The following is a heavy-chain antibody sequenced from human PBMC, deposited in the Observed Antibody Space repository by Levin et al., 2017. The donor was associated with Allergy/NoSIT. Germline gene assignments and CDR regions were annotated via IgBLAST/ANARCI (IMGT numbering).Heavy chain of an antibody. CDR3: AKDSYYDILTGAYAPYGMDV. J-gene: IGHJ6*02. D-gene: IGHD3-9*01. CDR1: GFTFDDYA. CDR2: ISWNSGSI. V-gene: IGHV3-9*01. Sequence: PGGSLRLSCAASGFTFDDYAMHWVRQAPGKGLEWVSGISWNSGSIGYADSVKGRFTISRDNAKNSLYLQMNSLRAEDTALYYCAKDSYYDILTGAYAPYGMDVWGQGTTVTVSS.